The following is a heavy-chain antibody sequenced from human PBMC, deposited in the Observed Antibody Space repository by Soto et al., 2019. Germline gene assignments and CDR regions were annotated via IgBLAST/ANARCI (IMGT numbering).Heavy chain of an antibody. CDR1: GYIFTDHY. Sequence: QVQLVQSGAEVRKPGASVKVSCKTSGYIFTDHYIQWVRQAPGQGLEWMGMINPRGGGTTYTERFRGRVPMPRATSTSTVYMELSGLTPEDTAVYYCGRDSGCYCDEGNRPYNAFDKLGQGTLVTVSS. CDR2: INPRGGGT. CDR3: GRDSGCYCDEGNRPYNAFDK. V-gene: IGHV1-46*03. J-gene: IGHJ3*02. D-gene: IGHD3-10*01.